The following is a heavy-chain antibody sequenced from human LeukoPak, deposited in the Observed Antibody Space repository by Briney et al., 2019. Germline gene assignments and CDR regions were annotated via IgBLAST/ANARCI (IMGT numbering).Heavy chain of an antibody. J-gene: IGHJ6*04. CDR1: GFTFSSYE. Sequence: PGGSLRLSCEASGFTFSSYEMNWVRQAPGKGLDLVSYIASSGSTIYYAGSVKGRFTISRDNADISLYLQMNSLRAEDTAVYYCARRARRGGSASCYGCGMDVWGRGTTVTVSS. D-gene: IGHD2-2*01. V-gene: IGHV3-48*03. CDR3: ARRARRGGSASCYGCGMDV. CDR2: IASSGSTI.